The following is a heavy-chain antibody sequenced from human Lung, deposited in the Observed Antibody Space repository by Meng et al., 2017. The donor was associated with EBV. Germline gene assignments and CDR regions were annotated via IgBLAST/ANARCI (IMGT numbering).Heavy chain of an antibody. CDR3: SRDLVGSADS. CDR2: INEDGAVT. D-gene: IGHD2-8*02. Sequence: GEWGESGGGWVQPGGSLKLSCAASGFPFSGCAMHWVRQASGKGLVWVSRINEDGAVTTYADSVKGRFTISRDNAKNTLYLQMNSLRAEDTAVYYCSRDLVGSADSWGQGTLVTVSS. J-gene: IGHJ4*02. V-gene: IGHV3-74*01. CDR1: GFPFSGCA.